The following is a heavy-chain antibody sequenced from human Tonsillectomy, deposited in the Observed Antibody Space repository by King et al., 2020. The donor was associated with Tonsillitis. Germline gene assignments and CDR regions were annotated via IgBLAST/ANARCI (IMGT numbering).Heavy chain of an antibody. CDR2: ISADGLTT. D-gene: IGHD5-12*01. CDR3: AVVGFYYGDAFDV. CDR1: GIEFSSFA. Sequence: VQLVESGGDLVQPGGSLRLSCSASGIEFSSFAMHWVRQAPGKGLEYVAAISADGLTTFYADSVKGRFTISRDNSRKTMSLQMSSLTTEDTAMYYCAVVGFYYGDAFDVWGRGTMLTV. J-gene: IGHJ3*01. V-gene: IGHV3-64D*06.